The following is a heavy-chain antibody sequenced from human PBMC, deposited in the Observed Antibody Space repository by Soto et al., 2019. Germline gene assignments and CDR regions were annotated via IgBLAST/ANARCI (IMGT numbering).Heavy chain of an antibody. D-gene: IGHD6-19*01. Sequence: PAGSPKISCAASGLTFRSYAVDWVRQAPGKGLEWVAVISYDGSNKYYADSVKGRFTISRDKSKNTLYLQMNSLRAEDTAVYYCARGLSSGWYGYYYYGMDVWGQGTTVTVSS. V-gene: IGHV3-30-3*01. CDR2: ISYDGSNK. CDR3: ARGLSSGWYGYYYYGMDV. CDR1: GLTFRSYA. J-gene: IGHJ6*02.